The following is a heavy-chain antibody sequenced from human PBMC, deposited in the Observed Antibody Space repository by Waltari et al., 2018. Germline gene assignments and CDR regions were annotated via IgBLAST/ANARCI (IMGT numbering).Heavy chain of an antibody. CDR2: LYHSGVT. CDR1: GIPVNSGFF. V-gene: IGHV4-38-2*01. D-gene: IGHD3-9*01. J-gene: IGHJ4*02. Sequence: QVQLQESGPGLVNPSETLSLTCAVSGIPVNSGFFWGWIRQAPGVGLEWMGSLYHSGVTYYIPSVEGLVTISRATSKSQFSLKVRSVTAADTALYYCVRRHWEAGYYRDQWGPGTLVTVSP. CDR3: VRRHWEAGYYRDQ.